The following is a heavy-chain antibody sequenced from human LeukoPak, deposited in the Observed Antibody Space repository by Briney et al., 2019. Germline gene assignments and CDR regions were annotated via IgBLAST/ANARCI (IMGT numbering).Heavy chain of an antibody. CDR2: IYYSGST. CDR3: ARGGGSGYSYG. D-gene: IGHD5-18*01. J-gene: IGHJ4*02. V-gene: IGHV4-59*01. Sequence: SETLSLTCTVSGGSISSYYWSWIRQPPGKGLEWIGYIYYSGSTNYNPSLKSRVTIAVDTSKNQFSLKLTSVTAADTAVYYCARGGGSGYSYGWGQGTLVTVSS. CDR1: GGSISSYY.